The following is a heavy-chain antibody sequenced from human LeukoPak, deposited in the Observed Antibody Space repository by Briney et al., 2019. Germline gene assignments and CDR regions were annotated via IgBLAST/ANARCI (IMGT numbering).Heavy chain of an antibody. Sequence: GGSLRLSCAASGFTFSSYSMNWVRQAPGKGLEWVSVISGSGDITYYADSVKGRFTISRDNSKNTLYLQMNSLRAEDTAVYYCAKATYSSGWNLYFDYWGQGTLVTVSS. CDR1: GFTFSSYS. CDR3: AKATYSSGWNLYFDY. V-gene: IGHV3-23*01. CDR2: ISGSGDIT. J-gene: IGHJ4*02. D-gene: IGHD6-25*01.